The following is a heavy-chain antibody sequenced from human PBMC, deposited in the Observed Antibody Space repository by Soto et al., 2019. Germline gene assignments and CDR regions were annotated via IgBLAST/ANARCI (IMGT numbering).Heavy chain of an antibody. CDR2: IIPIFGTA. CDR3: AIPAYGSGSYQFDP. CDR1: GGTFSSYA. J-gene: IGHJ5*02. D-gene: IGHD3-10*01. Sequence: QIKLVQSGAEVKKAGSSVKVSCKASGGTFSSYAISWVRQAPGQGLEWMGGIIPIFGTANYAQKFQGRVTITADESTSTAYMELSSLTSEDTAVYYCAIPAYGSGSYQFDPWGQGTLVTVSS. V-gene: IGHV1-69*12.